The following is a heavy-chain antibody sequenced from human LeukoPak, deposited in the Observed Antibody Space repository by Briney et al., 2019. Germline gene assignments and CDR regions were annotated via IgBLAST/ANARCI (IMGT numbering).Heavy chain of an antibody. CDR3: ARNHWGSSWYYFDY. D-gene: IGHD6-13*01. V-gene: IGHV4-59*08. Sequence: SSETLSLTCTVSGGSISSYYWSWIRQPPGKGLEWIGYIYYSGTTYYNPSLKSRVTISVDTSKNQFSLKLSSVTAADTAVYYCARNHWGSSWYYFDYWGQGTLVTVSS. CDR2: IYYSGTT. J-gene: IGHJ4*02. CDR1: GGSISSYY.